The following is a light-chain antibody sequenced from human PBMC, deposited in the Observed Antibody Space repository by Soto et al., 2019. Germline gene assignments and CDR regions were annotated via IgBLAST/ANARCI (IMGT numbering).Light chain of an antibody. Sequence: QSVLTQPASVSGSPGQSITISCTGTSSDVGSYNLVSWYQQHPGKAPKLMIYEGSKRRSGVSNRFSGSKSGNTASLTISGLQAEDEADYYCCSYAGSSTFLYVFGTGTKVTVL. V-gene: IGLV2-23*03. J-gene: IGLJ1*01. CDR3: CSYAGSSTFLYV. CDR1: SSDVGSYNL. CDR2: EGS.